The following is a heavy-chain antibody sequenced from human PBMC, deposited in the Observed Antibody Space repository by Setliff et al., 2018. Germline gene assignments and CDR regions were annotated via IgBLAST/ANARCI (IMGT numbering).Heavy chain of an antibody. CDR3: ARSPAVLGIVYLDP. CDR1: GDSFNNYA. J-gene: IGHJ5*02. D-gene: IGHD2-15*01. CDR2: IISMFGTP. Sequence: SVKVSCKASGDSFNNYAISWVRQAPGQGLEWMGGIISMFGTPAYAQKFQDRVTITTDESTSTAYMELDSLRSEDTAVYYCARSPAVLGIVYLDPWGQGTLVTVSS. V-gene: IGHV1-69*05.